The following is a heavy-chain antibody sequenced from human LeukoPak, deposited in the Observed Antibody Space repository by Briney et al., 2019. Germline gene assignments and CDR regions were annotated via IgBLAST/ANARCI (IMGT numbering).Heavy chain of an antibody. Sequence: SETLSLTCTVSGGSISSYYWSWIRRPPGKRLEWIGYISYTGSTNYNPSLQSRVTISVDTSKNQFSLKLSSVTAADTAVYYCARDLSRGALNAYGYWGQGTLVTVSS. V-gene: IGHV4-59*12. CDR1: GGSISSYY. D-gene: IGHD1-26*01. CDR2: ISYTGST. CDR3: ARDLSRGALNAYGY. J-gene: IGHJ4*02.